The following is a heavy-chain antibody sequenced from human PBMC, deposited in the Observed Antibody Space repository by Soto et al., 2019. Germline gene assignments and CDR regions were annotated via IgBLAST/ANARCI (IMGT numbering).Heavy chain of an antibody. J-gene: IGHJ4*02. CDR3: ARGRTGTTTAYDY. D-gene: IGHD1-7*01. CDR1: GGSISSYY. V-gene: IGHV4-59*01. Sequence: SETLSLTCTVSGGSISSYYWSWIRQPPGKGLEWIGYIYYSGSTNYNPSLKSRVTISVDTSKNQFSLKLSSVTAADTAVYYCARGRTGTTTAYDYWGQGTLVTVSS. CDR2: IYYSGST.